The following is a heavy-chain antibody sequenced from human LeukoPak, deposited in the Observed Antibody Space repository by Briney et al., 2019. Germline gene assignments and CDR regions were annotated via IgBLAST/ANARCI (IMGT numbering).Heavy chain of an antibody. Sequence: GGSLRLSCAASGFTFSTYGMHWVRQAPGKGLEWVTFIRYDGSNKYYADSVKGRFTISRDNSKNTLYLQMNSLRAEDTAMYYCAKDSYNWNRFDYWGQGTLVTVSS. CDR1: GFTFSTYG. CDR2: IRYDGSNK. D-gene: IGHD1/OR15-1a*01. V-gene: IGHV3-30*02. CDR3: AKDSYNWNRFDY. J-gene: IGHJ4*02.